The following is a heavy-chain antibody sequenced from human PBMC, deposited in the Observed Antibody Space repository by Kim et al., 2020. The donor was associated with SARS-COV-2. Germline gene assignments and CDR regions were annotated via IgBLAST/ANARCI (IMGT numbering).Heavy chain of an antibody. CDR1: GGSFSGYY. Sequence: SETLSLTCGVYGGSFSGYYWSWIRQPPGKGLEWIGEINHGGITNYNPSLKSRVTISVDTSKNQFSLKLSSVTAADSAVYYCASLAYCSGGTCYSPRLDFDYWGQGTLVTVSS. V-gene: IGHV4-34*01. D-gene: IGHD2-15*01. CDR3: ASLAYCSGGTCYSPRLDFDY. CDR2: INHGGIT. J-gene: IGHJ4*02.